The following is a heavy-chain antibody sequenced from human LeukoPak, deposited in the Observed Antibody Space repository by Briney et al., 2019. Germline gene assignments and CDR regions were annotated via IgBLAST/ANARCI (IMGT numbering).Heavy chain of an antibody. CDR2: MNPNSGNT. D-gene: IGHD5-12*01. V-gene: IGHV1-8*01. J-gene: IGHJ4*02. CDR3: ATASDIVATIDY. CDR1: GYTFTSYD. Sequence: EASVKVSCTASGYTFTSYDINWVRQATGQGLEWMGWMNPNSGNTGYAQKFQGRVTMTRNTSISTAYMELSSLRSEDTAVYYCATASDIVATIDYWGQGTLVTVSS.